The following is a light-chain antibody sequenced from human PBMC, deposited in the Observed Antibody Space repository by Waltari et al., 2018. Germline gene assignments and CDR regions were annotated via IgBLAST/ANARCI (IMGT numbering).Light chain of an antibody. Sequence: QSALTQTASVSGSPGQSITISCTGVSSDVGNYDVVSWYQKHPDKPPKLIVYEVSKRPSGVSGRFSGSTSGNTASLTISGLQAEDEADYYCCSFAESDTWVFGGRTKVTVL. CDR1: SSDVGNYDV. J-gene: IGLJ3*02. CDR3: CSFAESDTWV. CDR2: EVS. V-gene: IGLV2-23*02.